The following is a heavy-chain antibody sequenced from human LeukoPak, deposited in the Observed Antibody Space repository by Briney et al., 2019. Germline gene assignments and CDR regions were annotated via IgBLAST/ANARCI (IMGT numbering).Heavy chain of an antibody. V-gene: IGHV1-2*02. CDR3: ARDRPHSGWPDY. J-gene: IGHJ4*02. CDR1: GYTFTGYY. CDR2: INPNSGGT. D-gene: IGHD6-19*01. Sequence: ASVKVSCKASGYTFTGYYMHWVRQAPGQGLEWMGWINPNSGGTNYAQKFQGRVTMTRDTSISTAYMELSRLRSDDTAVYYCARDRPHSGWPDYWGQGTLATVSS.